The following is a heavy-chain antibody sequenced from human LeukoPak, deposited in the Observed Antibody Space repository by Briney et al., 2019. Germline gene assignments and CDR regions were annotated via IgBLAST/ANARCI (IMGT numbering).Heavy chain of an antibody. Sequence: GRSLRLSCAASGFTFSSYAMHWVRQAPGKGLEWVAVISYDGSNKYYADSVKGRFTISRDNSKNTLYLQMNSLRAEDTAVYYCARDAADGSYYDCWGQGTLVTVSS. CDR3: ARDAADGSYYDC. D-gene: IGHD6-13*01. V-gene: IGHV3-30-3*01. J-gene: IGHJ4*02. CDR1: GFTFSSYA. CDR2: ISYDGSNK.